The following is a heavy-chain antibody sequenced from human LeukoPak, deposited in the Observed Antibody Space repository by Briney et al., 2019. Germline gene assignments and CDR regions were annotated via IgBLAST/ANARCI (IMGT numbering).Heavy chain of an antibody. V-gene: IGHV4-59*01. CDR3: ARASGSYYDFDY. D-gene: IGHD1-26*01. CDR2: IYYSGST. Sequence: SETLSLTCTVSGGSISNYYWSWIRQSPGKGLEWIGYIYYSGSTNYNPSLKSRVTISVDTSKNQFSLKLSSVTAADTAVYYCARASGSYYDFDYWGQGTLVTVSS. J-gene: IGHJ4*02. CDR1: GGSISNYY.